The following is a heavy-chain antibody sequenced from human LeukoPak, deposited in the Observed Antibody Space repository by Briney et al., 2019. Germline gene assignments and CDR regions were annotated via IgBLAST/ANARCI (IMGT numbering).Heavy chain of an antibody. J-gene: IGHJ1*01. V-gene: IGHV1-46*03. CDR3: ALGSRAAAGTFQYFQH. CDR2: INPSGGST. Sequence: ASVKVSCKASGYTFTSHYMHWVRQAPGQGLEWMGIINPSGGSTSYAQKFQGRVTMTRDTSTSTVYMELSSLRSEDTAVYYCALGSRAAAGTFQYFQHWGQGTLVTVSS. D-gene: IGHD6-13*01. CDR1: GYTFTSHY.